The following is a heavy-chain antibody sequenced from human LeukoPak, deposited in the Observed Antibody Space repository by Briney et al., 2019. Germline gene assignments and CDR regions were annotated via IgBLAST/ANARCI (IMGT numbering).Heavy chain of an antibody. CDR1: GFTFSSYA. Sequence: GGSLTLTFAASGFTFSSYAMHWVRQAPGKGLEYVSAISSNGGTTYYANSVKGRFTISRDNSKNTLYLQMGSLGAEDMAVYYCARDSVRGTTSPLICFCPWRQGTLVSVSS. D-gene: IGHD2-2*01. CDR3: ARDSVRGTTSPLICFCP. J-gene: IGHJ5*02. CDR2: ISSNGGTT. V-gene: IGHV3-64*01.